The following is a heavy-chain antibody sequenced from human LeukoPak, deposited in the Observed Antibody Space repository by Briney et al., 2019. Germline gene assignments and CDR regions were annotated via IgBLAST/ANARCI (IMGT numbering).Heavy chain of an antibody. CDR1: GFTFSSYG. D-gene: IGHD6-13*01. CDR3: ATTGYSSRNY. CDR2: ISDSGTRT. Sequence: PGGTLRLSCAASGFTFSSYGMTWVRQAPGKGLEWVAAISDSGTRTFYADSVKGRFTISRDNSKNTLYLQMNSLRAEDTAVYYCATTGYSSRNYWGQGTLVTVSS. J-gene: IGHJ4*02. V-gene: IGHV3-23*01.